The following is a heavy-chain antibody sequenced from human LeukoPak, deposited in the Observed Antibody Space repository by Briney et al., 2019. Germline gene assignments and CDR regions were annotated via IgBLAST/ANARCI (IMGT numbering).Heavy chain of an antibody. J-gene: IGHJ5*02. CDR3: AREGAWAFDP. V-gene: IGHV4-59*01. CDR1: GGSISSYY. D-gene: IGHD3-16*01. Sequence: SETLSLTCTVSGGSISSYYWSWIRQPPGKGLEWIGYIYYSGCTNYNPSLRSRVTISVDTSKNQFSLKLSSVTAADTAVYYCAREGAWAFDPWGQGTLVTVSS. CDR2: IYYSGCT.